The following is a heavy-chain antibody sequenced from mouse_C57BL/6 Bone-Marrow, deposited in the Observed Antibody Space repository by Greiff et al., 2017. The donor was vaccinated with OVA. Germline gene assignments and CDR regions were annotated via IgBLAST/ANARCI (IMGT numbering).Heavy chain of an antibody. Sequence: QVQLQQSGAELVRPGASVTLSCKASGYTFTDYEMHWVKQTPVHGLEWIGAIDPETGGTAYNQKFKGKAILTADKSSSTAYMELRSLTSEDSAVYYCTREWIYYDPFDYWGQGTTLTVSS. D-gene: IGHD2-4*01. V-gene: IGHV1-15*01. CDR2: IDPETGGT. J-gene: IGHJ2*01. CDR3: TREWIYYDPFDY. CDR1: GYTFTDYE.